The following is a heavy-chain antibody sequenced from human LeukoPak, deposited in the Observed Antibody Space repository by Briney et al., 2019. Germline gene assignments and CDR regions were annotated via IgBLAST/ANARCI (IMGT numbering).Heavy chain of an antibody. D-gene: IGHD5-18*01. J-gene: IGHJ6*03. CDR3: ARAPGLQLPRYMDA. V-gene: IGHV3-7*01. Sequence: GGSLRLSCAASGFTFSSYWMSWVRQAPGKGLEWVANIKQDGSEKYYVDSVKGRFTISRDNAKNSLYLQMNSLRAEDTAVYYCARAPGLQLPRYMDAWGKGTTVTVSS. CDR1: GFTFSSYW. CDR2: IKQDGSEK.